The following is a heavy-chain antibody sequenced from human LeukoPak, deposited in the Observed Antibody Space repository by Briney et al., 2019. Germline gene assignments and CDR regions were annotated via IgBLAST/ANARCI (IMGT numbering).Heavy chain of an antibody. CDR1: GGTFSSYA. V-gene: IGHV1-69*13. Sequence: SVNVSCKASGGTFSSYAISWVRQAPGQGLEWMGGIIPIFGTANYAQKFQGRVTITADESTSTAYMELSSLRSEDTAVYYCASGRYDSSGYYRPYYYYYGMDVWGQGTTVTVSS. CDR2: IIPIFGTA. D-gene: IGHD3-22*01. CDR3: ASGRYDSSGYYRPYYYYYGMDV. J-gene: IGHJ6*02.